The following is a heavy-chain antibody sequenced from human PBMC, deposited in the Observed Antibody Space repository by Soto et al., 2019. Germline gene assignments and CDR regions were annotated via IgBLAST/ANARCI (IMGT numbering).Heavy chain of an antibody. CDR1: GGSFRTYA. D-gene: IGHD2-21*01. J-gene: IGHJ2*01. CDR3: ARVGPPSPSVIWFFDL. CDR2: SIPMFAAP. V-gene: IGHV1-69*01. Sequence: QGQLVQSGAEVKKPGSSVKVSCKASGGSFRTYAINWVRQAPGQGLEWMGGSIPMFAAPTYAQKFQCTLRITAEESTTTVYMQLSSLTSEDTAVYYCARVGPPSPSVIWFFDLWGRGTLVTVSS.